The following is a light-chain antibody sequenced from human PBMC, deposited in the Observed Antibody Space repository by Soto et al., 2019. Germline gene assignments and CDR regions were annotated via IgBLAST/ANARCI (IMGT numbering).Light chain of an antibody. CDR3: SSFTTNNTWV. V-gene: IGLV2-14*01. Sequence: QSALTQPASVSGSPGQSITLSCTGTRSDVGGYNSVCWHQQHPGKAPKLIIYEVSNRPSGISDRFSASKSGNTASLTISGLQADDEADYYCSSFTTNNTWVLGGGTKLTVL. J-gene: IGLJ3*02. CDR2: EVS. CDR1: RSDVGGYNS.